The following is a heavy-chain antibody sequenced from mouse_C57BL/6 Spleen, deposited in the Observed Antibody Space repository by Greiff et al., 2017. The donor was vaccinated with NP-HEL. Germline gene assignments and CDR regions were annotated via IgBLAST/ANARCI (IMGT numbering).Heavy chain of an antibody. V-gene: IGHV1-82*01. CDR2: IYPGDGDT. Sequence: QVQLQQSGPELVKPGASVKISCKASGYAFSSSWMNWVKQRPGQGLEWIGRIYPGDGDTNYNGKFKGKATLTADKSSSTAYMQLSSLTSEDSAVYFCARALRGGYFDYWGQGTTLTVSS. CDR1: GYAFSSSW. CDR3: ARALRGGYFDY. J-gene: IGHJ2*01. D-gene: IGHD1-1*01.